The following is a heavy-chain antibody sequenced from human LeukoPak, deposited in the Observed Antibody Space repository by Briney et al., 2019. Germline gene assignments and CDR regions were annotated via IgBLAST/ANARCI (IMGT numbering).Heavy chain of an antibody. CDR2: INPDESTT. V-gene: IGHV3-74*01. Sequence: GGSLRLSCAASEFTFSSYWMHWVRQAPGKGLVWVSRINPDESTTNYADSVQGRFTISRDNAKNMLYLQMNSLRAEDTAVYYCVRDLRESDFWGQGTLVTVSS. J-gene: IGHJ4*02. CDR3: VRDLRESDF. CDR1: EFTFSSYW.